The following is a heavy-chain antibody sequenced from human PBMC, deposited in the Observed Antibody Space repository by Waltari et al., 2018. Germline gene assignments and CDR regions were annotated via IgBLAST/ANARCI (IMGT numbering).Heavy chain of an antibody. CDR2: SVVSHKA. Sequence: EVQLVESGGGLVQPGGSLRLSCAASGFTFSSYDMHWVRQVAGKVLELVSASVVSHKAHYSASVQGRFTISRENANNSFFLQMNILRSGDTAVYYCAREHVDSGYWYFDLWGRGTLVTVSS. J-gene: IGHJ2*01. CDR3: AREHVDSGYWYFDL. V-gene: IGHV3-13*01. CDR1: GFTFSSYD. D-gene: IGHD4-17*01.